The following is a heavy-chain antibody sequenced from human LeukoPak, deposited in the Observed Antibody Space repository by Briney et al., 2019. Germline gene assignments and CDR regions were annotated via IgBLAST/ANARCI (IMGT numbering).Heavy chain of an antibody. J-gene: IGHJ5*02. V-gene: IGHV1-2*02. D-gene: IGHD3-10*01. CDR3: ARDLQYYYGSGSSNWFDP. Sequence: AAVKVSCKASGYTFTSYYMHWVRQAPGQGLEWMGWINPNSGGTNYAQKFQGRVTMTRDTSISTAYMELSRLRSDDTAVYYCARDLQYYYGSGSSNWFDPWGQGTLVTVSS. CDR1: GYTFTSYY. CDR2: INPNSGGT.